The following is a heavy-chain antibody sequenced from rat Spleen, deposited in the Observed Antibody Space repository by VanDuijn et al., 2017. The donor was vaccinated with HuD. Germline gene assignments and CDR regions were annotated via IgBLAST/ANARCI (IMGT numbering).Heavy chain of an antibody. CDR2: ISHDGSST. J-gene: IGHJ2*01. V-gene: IGHV5-29*01. D-gene: IGHD1-11*01. CDR3: ARDAYGGYNPFDY. CDR1: GFTFSDYY. Sequence: EVQLVESDGGLVQPGRSLKLSCAASGFTFSDYYMAWVRQAPTKGLEWVATISHDGSSTYYRDSVKGRFTISRDNAKSTLYLQMDSLRSEDTATYYCARDAYGGYNPFDYWGQGVMVTVSS.